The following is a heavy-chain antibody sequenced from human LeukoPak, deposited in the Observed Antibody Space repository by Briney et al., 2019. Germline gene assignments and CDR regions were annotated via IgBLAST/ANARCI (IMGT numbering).Heavy chain of an antibody. J-gene: IGHJ2*01. V-gene: IGHV4-39*07. Sequence: SETLSLTCTVSGGSISSSSYYWGWIRQPPGKGLEWIGSIYYSGSTYYNPSLKSRVTISVDTSKNQFSLKLSSVTAADTAVYYCASDLAAGWYFDLWGRGTLVTVSS. CDR2: IYYSGST. CDR1: GGSISSSSYY. D-gene: IGHD6-13*01. CDR3: ASDLAAGWYFDL.